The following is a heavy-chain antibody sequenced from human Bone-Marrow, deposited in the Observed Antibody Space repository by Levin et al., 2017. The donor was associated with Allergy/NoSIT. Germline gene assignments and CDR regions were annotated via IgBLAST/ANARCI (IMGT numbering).Heavy chain of an antibody. D-gene: IGHD3-10*01. J-gene: IGHJ6*02. CDR2: ISHDGTKT. V-gene: IGHV3-30-3*01. Sequence: PGGSLRLSCAASGFTFSNYPIHWVRQAPGKGLEWVTLISHDGTKTYYPDSVKGRFTISRDNSKNTLYLQMSTLRTEDTAVYYCARGVGHGSAYMDVWGQGTTVTVSS. CDR3: ARGVGHGSAYMDV. CDR1: GFTFSNYP.